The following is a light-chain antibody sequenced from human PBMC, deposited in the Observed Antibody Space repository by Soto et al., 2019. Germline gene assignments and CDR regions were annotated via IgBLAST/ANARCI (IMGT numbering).Light chain of an antibody. CDR2: GAS. Sequence: VMKHSPTTVSXXPGDXATLXXRASQSINSNLAWYQQQPGHAPRLLIYGASTRATAVPDRFSGNGSETDFTLTINSLQSDHFALYCSQQYIDWRITFGQRTLLEIK. J-gene: IGKJ5*01. CDR1: QSINSN. CDR3: QQYIDWRIT. V-gene: IGKV3-15*01.